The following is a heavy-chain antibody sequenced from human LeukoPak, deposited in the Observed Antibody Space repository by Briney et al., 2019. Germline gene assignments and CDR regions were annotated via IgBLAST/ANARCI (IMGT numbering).Heavy chain of an antibody. D-gene: IGHD3-10*01. CDR2: ISGSGSGT. CDR1: GFTFSGYA. V-gene: IGHV3-23*01. Sequence: PGGSLRLSCAASGFTFSGYAMSWVRQAPGKGLEWVSAISGSGSGTYYADSVKGRFTTSRDNSKNTLYLQMNSLRTEDTAVYYCAKASGTHFDDWGQGTLVTVSS. J-gene: IGHJ4*02. CDR3: AKASGTHFDD.